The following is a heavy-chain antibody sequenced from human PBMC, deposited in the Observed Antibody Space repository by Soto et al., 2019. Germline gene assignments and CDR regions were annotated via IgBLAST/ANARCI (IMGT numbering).Heavy chain of an antibody. J-gene: IGHJ6*02. CDR2: IYPGDSDT. CDR3: ARPSSPRGSGHYYYGMDV. Sequence: HGESLKISCKGSGYSFTSYWIGWVRQMPGKGLEWMGIIYPGDSDTRYSPSFQGQVTISADKSISTAYLQWSSLKASDTAMYYCARPSSPRGSGHYYYGMDVWGQGTTVTVSS. D-gene: IGHD3-10*01. V-gene: IGHV5-51*01. CDR1: GYSFTSYW.